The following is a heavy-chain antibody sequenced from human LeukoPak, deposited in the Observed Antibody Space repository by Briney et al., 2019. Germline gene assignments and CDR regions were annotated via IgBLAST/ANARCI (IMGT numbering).Heavy chain of an antibody. V-gene: IGHV1-58*02. CDR3: AADDMVAFN. CDR1: GFTFSNSA. Sequence: SVKVSCKASGFTFSNSAMQWVRQARGQRLEWIGWIVVGSGNTNYAQKFQKRVTITRDMSTSTAYMELSSLRSEDTAIYYCAADDMVAFNWGQGTLVTVSS. J-gene: IGHJ4*02. CDR2: IVVGSGNT. D-gene: IGHD5-12*01.